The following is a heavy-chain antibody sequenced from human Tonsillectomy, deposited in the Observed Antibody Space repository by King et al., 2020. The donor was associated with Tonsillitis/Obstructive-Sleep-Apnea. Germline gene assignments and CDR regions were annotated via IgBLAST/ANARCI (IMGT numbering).Heavy chain of an antibody. Sequence: VQLVESGGGVVQSGRSLRVSCVVSGFTFSSYAMHWVRQAPGKGLEWVAVISYDGSNKNYADSVKGRFTISRDNSKNTLYLQMNSLRAEDTAVYYCAGADVPVGYCSSTTCYGQSGFDYWGQGTLVSVSS. V-gene: IGHV3-30*04. J-gene: IGHJ4*02. CDR3: AGADVPVGYCSSTTCYGQSGFDY. CDR1: GFTFSSYA. D-gene: IGHD2-2*01. CDR2: ISYDGSNK.